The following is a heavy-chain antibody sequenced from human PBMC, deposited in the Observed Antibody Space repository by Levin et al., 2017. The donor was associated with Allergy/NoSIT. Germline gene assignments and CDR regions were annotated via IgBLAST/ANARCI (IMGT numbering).Heavy chain of an antibody. CDR3: ARDRQTRGYSDSSGTFDY. CDR1: GFAVSSNY. D-gene: IGHD3-22*01. V-gene: IGHV3-53*01. Sequence: PGGSLRLSCAASGFAVSSNYMSWVRQAPGKGLEWVSVIYSDGSTYYADSVKGQFTISRDNSKNTLYLQMNSLGVEDTAVYYCARDRQTRGYSDSSGTFDYWGRGTLVTVAS. CDR2: IYSDGST. J-gene: IGHJ4*02.